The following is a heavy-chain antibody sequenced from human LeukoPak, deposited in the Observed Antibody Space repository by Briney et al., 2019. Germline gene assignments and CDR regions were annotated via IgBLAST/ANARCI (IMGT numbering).Heavy chain of an antibody. V-gene: IGHV3-48*04. Sequence: SGGSLRLSCAASGFTFSSYSMNWVRQAPGKGLEWVSYISSSSSTIYYADSVKGRFTISRDNAKNSLYLQMNSLRAEDTALYYCAKDIRITMIVVPQGMDVWGQGTTVTVSS. CDR1: GFTFSSYS. CDR3: AKDIRITMIVVPQGMDV. D-gene: IGHD3-22*01. J-gene: IGHJ6*02. CDR2: ISSSSSTI.